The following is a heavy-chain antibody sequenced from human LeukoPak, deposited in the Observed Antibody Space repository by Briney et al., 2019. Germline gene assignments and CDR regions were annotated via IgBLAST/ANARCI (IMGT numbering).Heavy chain of an antibody. CDR1: GDSISTYH. D-gene: IGHD3-16*01. Sequence: PSETVSLTCSVSGDSISTYHWNWIRKPPGKGLEWIGYMQSTGSSKYNPSLKSRVNIFVDTSKNQAALILTSVTAADTAVYYCARDKRHSYGRYFDHWGQGALVTVSS. J-gene: IGHJ4*02. CDR3: ARDKRHSYGRYFDH. CDR2: MQSTGSS. V-gene: IGHV4-59*01.